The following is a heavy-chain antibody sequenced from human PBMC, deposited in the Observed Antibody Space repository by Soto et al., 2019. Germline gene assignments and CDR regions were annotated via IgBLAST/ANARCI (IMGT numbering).Heavy chain of an antibody. CDR2: ISYDGSNK. V-gene: IGHV3-30-3*01. CDR3: ARDVSGGYFDY. Sequence: QVQLVESGGGVVQPGRSLRLSCAASGFTFSSYAMHWVRQAPGKGLEWVAVISYDGSNKYYADSVKGRFTISRDKSKNTLYLQMNSLRAEDTAVYYCARDVSGGYFDYWGQGTLVTVSS. CDR1: GFTFSSYA. D-gene: IGHD2-15*01. J-gene: IGHJ4*02.